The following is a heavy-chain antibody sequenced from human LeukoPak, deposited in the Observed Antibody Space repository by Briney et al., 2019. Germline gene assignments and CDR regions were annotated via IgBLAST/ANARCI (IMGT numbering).Heavy chain of an antibody. V-gene: IGHV1-46*01. Sequence: ASVKVSCKASGYTFTSYYMHWGRHAPGQGLGWMGIINPSGGSTSCAQKFQDRVTMTRDMSTSTVYMELSSVRSEDTAVYYCARRAVGNSDYYSMDVWGRGTTVTVSS. CDR3: ARRAVGNSDYYSMDV. CDR2: INPSGGST. CDR1: GYTFTSYY. D-gene: IGHD6-19*01. J-gene: IGHJ6*03.